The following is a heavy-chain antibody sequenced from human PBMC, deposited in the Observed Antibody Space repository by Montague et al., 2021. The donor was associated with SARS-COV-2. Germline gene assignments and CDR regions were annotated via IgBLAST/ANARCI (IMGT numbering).Heavy chain of an antibody. CDR1: GGPISGSGDY. J-gene: IGHJ4*02. CDR3: ARREYSYGWGD. V-gene: IGHV4-39*01. CDR2: VDYSGNT. D-gene: IGHD5-18*01. Sequence: SETLSLTCTVTGGPISGSGDYWGWNRQSPGKGLEWIASVDYSGNTYYSPSLKSRLTISVDTSKNQFSLKLNSVTAADTALYYCARREYSYGWGDWGQGTLVTVSS.